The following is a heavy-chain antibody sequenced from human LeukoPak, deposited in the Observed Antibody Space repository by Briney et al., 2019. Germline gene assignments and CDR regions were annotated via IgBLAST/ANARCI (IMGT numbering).Heavy chain of an antibody. CDR3: ARDFSGSGSYPPYGMDV. CDR1: GFTFSSYS. J-gene: IGHJ6*02. D-gene: IGHD3-10*01. CDR2: ISSSSSTI. V-gene: IGHV3-48*02. Sequence: GGSLRLSCAASGFTFSSYSMNWVCQAPGKGLEWVSYISSSSSTIYYADSVKGRFTISRDNAKNSLYLQMNSLRDEDTAVYYCARDFSGSGSYPPYGMDVWGQGTTVTVSS.